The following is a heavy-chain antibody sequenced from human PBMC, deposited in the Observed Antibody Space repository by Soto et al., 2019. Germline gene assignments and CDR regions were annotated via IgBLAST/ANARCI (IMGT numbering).Heavy chain of an antibody. Sequence: SETLSLTCTVSGGSISSYYWSWIRQPPGKGLEWIGYIYYSGSTNYNPSLKSRVTISVDTSKNQFSLKLSSVTAADTAVYYCAGYSYYDFWSGFEPRTLTFDYWGQGTLVTVS. V-gene: IGHV4-59*01. CDR3: AGYSYYDFWSGFEPRTLTFDY. D-gene: IGHD3-3*01. CDR2: IYYSGST. J-gene: IGHJ4*02. CDR1: GGSISSYY.